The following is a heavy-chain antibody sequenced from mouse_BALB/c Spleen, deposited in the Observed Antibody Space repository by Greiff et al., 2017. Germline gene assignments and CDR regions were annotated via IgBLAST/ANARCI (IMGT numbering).Heavy chain of an antibody. CDR3: AREARQLGLRLAWFAY. V-gene: IGHV1-77*01. CDR1: GYTFTDYY. D-gene: IGHD3-2*01. Sequence: QVQLQQSGAELARPGASVKLSCKASGYTFTDYYINWVKQRTGQGLEWIGEIYPGSGNTYYNEKFKGKATLTADKSSSTAYMQLSSLTSEDSAVYFCAREARQLGLRLAWFAYWGQGTLVTVSA. J-gene: IGHJ3*01. CDR2: IYPGSGNT.